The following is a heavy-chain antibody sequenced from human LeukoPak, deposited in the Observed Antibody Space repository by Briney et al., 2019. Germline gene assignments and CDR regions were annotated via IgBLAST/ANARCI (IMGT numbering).Heavy chain of an antibody. J-gene: IGHJ4*02. V-gene: IGHV3-30-3*01. CDR1: GFTFSSYA. D-gene: IGHD3-22*01. Sequence: GGSLRLSCAASGFTFSSYAMHWVRQAPGKGLEWVAVISYDGSNKYYADSVKGRFTISRDNSKNTLYLQMNSLRAEDTAVYYCARERDSSGYYYPPDYWGQGTLVTVSS. CDR3: ARERDSSGYYYPPDY. CDR2: ISYDGSNK.